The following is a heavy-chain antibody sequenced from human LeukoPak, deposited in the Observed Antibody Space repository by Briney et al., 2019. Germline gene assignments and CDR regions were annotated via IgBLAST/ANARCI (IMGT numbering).Heavy chain of an antibody. CDR1: GYTFTKYY. V-gene: IGHV1-2*02. Sequence: ASVKVSCKASGYTFTKYYIHWVRQAPGQGLEWMGIINPSAGSTNYAQKFQGRVTMTRDTSISTAYMELSRLRSDDTAVYYCVRAGYSSGWYKFDPWGQGTLVTVSS. CDR2: INPSAGST. CDR3: VRAGYSSGWYKFDP. J-gene: IGHJ5*02. D-gene: IGHD6-19*01.